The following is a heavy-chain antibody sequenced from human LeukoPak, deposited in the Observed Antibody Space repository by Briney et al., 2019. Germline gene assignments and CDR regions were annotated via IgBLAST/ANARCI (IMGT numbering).Heavy chain of an antibody. CDR3: ARIKLEWLTFDY. V-gene: IGHV4-34*01. Sequence: PSETLSLTCAVYGGSFSGYYWSWIRQPPGKGLEWIGEINHSGSTNYNPSLKSRVTISVDTSKNQFSLKLSSVTAADTAVYYCARIKLEWLTFDYWGQGTLVTVSS. CDR1: GGSFSGYY. J-gene: IGHJ4*02. CDR2: INHSGST. D-gene: IGHD3-3*01.